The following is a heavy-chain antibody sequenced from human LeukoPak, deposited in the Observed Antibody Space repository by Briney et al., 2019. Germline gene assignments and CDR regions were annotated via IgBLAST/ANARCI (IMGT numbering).Heavy chain of an antibody. V-gene: IGHV3-30*02. J-gene: IGHJ4*02. CDR2: IRYDGSNK. CDR1: GFSFSSYG. D-gene: IGHD3-22*01. CDR3: AKDGRFYYDSSGDL. Sequence: GGSLRLSCAAFGFSFSSYGMHWVRQAPGKGLEWVAFIRYDGSNKNYADFVKGRFTISRDNSKNTLYLQMNSLRAEDTAVYYCAKDGRFYYDSSGDLWGQGTLVTVSS.